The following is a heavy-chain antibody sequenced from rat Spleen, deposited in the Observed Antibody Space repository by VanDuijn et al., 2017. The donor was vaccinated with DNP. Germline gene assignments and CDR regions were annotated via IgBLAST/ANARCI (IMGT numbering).Heavy chain of an antibody. Sequence: EVLLVESGGDLVQSGRSLKLSCAASGFSFSDYYMAWVRQAPTKGLEWVAYITYDGGSTYYRDSVKGRFTISRDNAKSTLYLQMNSLRSEDMATYYCARPMDYYSGGFAYWGQGTLVTVSS. CDR2: ITYDGGST. D-gene: IGHD1-1*01. CDR3: ARPMDYYSGGFAY. J-gene: IGHJ3*01. CDR1: GFSFSDYY. V-gene: IGHV5-22*01.